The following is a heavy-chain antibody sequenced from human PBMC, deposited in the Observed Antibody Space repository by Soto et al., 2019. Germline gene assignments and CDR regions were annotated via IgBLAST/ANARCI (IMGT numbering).Heavy chain of an antibody. J-gene: IGHJ6*02. V-gene: IGHV3-23*01. CDR3: GRDWSGNGGSCMGV. Sequence: EVQLLESGGGLVQPGGSLRLSCAASGFSFANYAMTWVRQTPGKGLEWVSTFSGGSGSTYYADSVKGRFTISRDNSKNTLYLQMNSLRAEETALYYCGRDWSGNGGSCMGVWGQGTTVSVSS. CDR2: FSGGSGST. CDR1: GFSFANYA. D-gene: IGHD3-3*01.